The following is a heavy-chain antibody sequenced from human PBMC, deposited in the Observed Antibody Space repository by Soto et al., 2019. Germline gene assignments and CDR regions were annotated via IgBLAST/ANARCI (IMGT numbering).Heavy chain of an antibody. CDR2: IVVGSGNT. CDR3: AASDYYGSGSYPPRPEDY. CDR1: GFTFTSSA. V-gene: IGHV1-58*02. J-gene: IGHJ4*02. Sequence: ASVKVSCKASGFTFTSSAMQWVRQARGQRLEWIGWIVVGSGNTNYAQKFQERVTITRDMSTSTAYMELSSLRSEDTAVYYCAASDYYGSGSYPPRPEDYWGQGTLVTVSS. D-gene: IGHD3-10*01.